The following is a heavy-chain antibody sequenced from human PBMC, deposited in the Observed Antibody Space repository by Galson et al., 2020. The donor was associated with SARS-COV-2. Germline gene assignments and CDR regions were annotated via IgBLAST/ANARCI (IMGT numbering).Heavy chain of an antibody. J-gene: IGHJ6*03. Sequence: SETLSLTCTVSGGSISSYYWSWIRQPPGKGLEWIEYIYYSGSTNYNPSLKSRVTISVDTSKNQFSLKLSSVTAADTAVYYCARALYCSSTSCSENYYYMDVWGKGTTVTVSS. V-gene: IGHV4-59*08. CDR3: ARALYCSSTSCSENYYYMDV. CDR2: IYYSGST. CDR1: GGSISSYY. D-gene: IGHD2-2*01.